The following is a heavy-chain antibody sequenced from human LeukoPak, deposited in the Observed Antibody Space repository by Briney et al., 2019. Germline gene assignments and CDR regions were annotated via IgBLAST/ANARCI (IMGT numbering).Heavy chain of an antibody. J-gene: IGHJ4*02. CDR2: ISGSGGST. V-gene: IGHV3-23*01. CDR1: GFTFSSYA. CDR3: ARDRGSGWYVSSYFDY. D-gene: IGHD6-19*01. Sequence: GGSLRLSCAASGFTFSSYAMSWVRQAPGKGLEWVSAISGSGGSTYYADSVKGRFTISRDNSKNTLYLQMNSLRAEDTAVYYCARDRGSGWYVSSYFDYWGQGTLVTVSS.